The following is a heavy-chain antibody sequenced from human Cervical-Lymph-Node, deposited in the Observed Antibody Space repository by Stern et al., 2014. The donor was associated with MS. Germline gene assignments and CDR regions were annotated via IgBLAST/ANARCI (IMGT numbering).Heavy chain of an antibody. CDR2: ISSNGGST. V-gene: IGHV3-64D*06. J-gene: IGHJ4*02. D-gene: IGHD3-22*01. Sequence: EVQLVESGGGLVQPGGSLRLSCSASGFTFSSYAMHWVRQAPGTGLEYVSAISSNGGSTYYADSVKGRFTISRDNSKNTLYLQMSSLRAEDTAVYYCVKPHYDSSGYYDYWGQGTLVTVSS. CDR1: GFTFSSYA. CDR3: VKPHYDSSGYYDY.